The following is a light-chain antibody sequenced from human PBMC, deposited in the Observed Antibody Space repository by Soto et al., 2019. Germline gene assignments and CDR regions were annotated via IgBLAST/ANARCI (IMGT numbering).Light chain of an antibody. J-gene: IGKJ4*01. CDR2: GAS. Sequence: EIVMTQSPLTLSVSPGERATLSCRASQNININLAWYQQRPGQAPRVLIYGASSRASGIPDRLSGSGSGTDFTLTINRLEPDDFAFYYCQQYKDWPPLTFGGGTRVEIK. CDR1: QNININ. CDR3: QQYKDWPPLT. V-gene: IGKV3D-15*01.